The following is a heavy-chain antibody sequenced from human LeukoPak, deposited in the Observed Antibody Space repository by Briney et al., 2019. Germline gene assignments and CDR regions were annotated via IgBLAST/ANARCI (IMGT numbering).Heavy chain of an antibody. V-gene: IGHV1-18*01. Sequence: ASVRVSCKASGYTFNNYGISWVRQAPGQGLEWMGWISAYNGNTNYAQKLQGRVTMTTDTSTSTAYMELRSLRSDDTAVYYCARVVSRYGDYAWIVNWFDPWGQGTLVTVSS. J-gene: IGHJ5*02. CDR1: GYTFNNYG. CDR2: ISAYNGNT. D-gene: IGHD4-17*01. CDR3: ARVVSRYGDYAWIVNWFDP.